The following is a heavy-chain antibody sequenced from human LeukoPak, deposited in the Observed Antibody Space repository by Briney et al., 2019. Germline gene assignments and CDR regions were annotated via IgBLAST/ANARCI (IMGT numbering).Heavy chain of an antibody. J-gene: IGHJ4*02. Sequence: ASVKVSCKASGYTFTNYAMNWVRQAPGQGLEWMGWTHPSTGNPTYAQDFTGRFVFSLGTSVSTTYLQISSLKAEDTAVYYCARAYQRLGELSLPDYWGQGTLVTVSS. V-gene: IGHV7-4-1*02. CDR3: ARAYQRLGELSLPDY. CDR1: GYTFTNYA. CDR2: THPSTGNP. D-gene: IGHD3-16*02.